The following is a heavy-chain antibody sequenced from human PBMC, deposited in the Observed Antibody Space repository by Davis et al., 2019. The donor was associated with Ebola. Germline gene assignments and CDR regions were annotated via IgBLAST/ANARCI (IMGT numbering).Heavy chain of an antibody. V-gene: IGHV4-39*01. CDR3: ARRCGPSNTACYWDFHH. J-gene: IGHJ1*01. CDR1: GGSISSSSYY. Sequence: MPSETLSLTCTVSGGSISSSSYYWGWVRQPPGKGLEWIGSIYHSGSTYYNPSLKSRVTISVDTSKNQFSLKLSSVTAADTAVYYCARRCGPSNTACYWDFHHWGQGTLVTVSS. D-gene: IGHD2-21*02. CDR2: IYHSGST.